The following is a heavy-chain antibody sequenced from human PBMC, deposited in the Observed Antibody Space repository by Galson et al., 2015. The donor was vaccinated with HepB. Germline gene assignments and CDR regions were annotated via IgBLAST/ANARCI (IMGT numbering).Heavy chain of an antibody. Sequence: SLRLSCAASGFTLSSYGMHWVRQAPGKGLECVAVIGYDGTNNYYADSVKGRFTISRDNSKNTLYLQMNSLRAEDTAVYYCACVLLYTSGTMMSWGHDAFDIWGQGTMVTVSS. CDR3: ACVLLYTSGTMMSWGHDAFDI. D-gene: IGHD3-22*01. CDR1: GFTLSSYG. J-gene: IGHJ3*02. CDR2: IGYDGTNN. V-gene: IGHV3-33*01.